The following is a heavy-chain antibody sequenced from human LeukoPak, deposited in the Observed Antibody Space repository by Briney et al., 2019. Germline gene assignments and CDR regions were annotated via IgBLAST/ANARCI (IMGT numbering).Heavy chain of an antibody. CDR2: IRFTGSYI. D-gene: IGHD2-15*01. Sequence: GGSLRLSCVASGFTFSHYSMNWVRQAPGKGLEWVSSIRFTGSYIYYADSVKGRFTISRDNSKNTLYLQMNSLRAEDTAVFYCAKIPPGYCSAGSCYLDYWGQGTLVTVSS. CDR3: AKIPPGYCSAGSCYLDY. J-gene: IGHJ4*02. V-gene: IGHV3-21*04. CDR1: GFTFSHYS.